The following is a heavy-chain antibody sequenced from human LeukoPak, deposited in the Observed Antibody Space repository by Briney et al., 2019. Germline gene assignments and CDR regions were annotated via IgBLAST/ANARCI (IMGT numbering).Heavy chain of an antibody. CDR1: GGSISSGGYY. Sequence: SQTLSLTCTVSGGSISSGGYYWSWIRQHPGKGLEWIGYIYYSRSTYYNPSLKSRVTISVDTSKNQFSLKLSSVTAADTAVYYCARDNRQQLGHYYYGMDVWGQGTTVTVSS. D-gene: IGHD6-13*01. J-gene: IGHJ6*02. V-gene: IGHV4-31*03. CDR2: IYYSRST. CDR3: ARDNRQQLGHYYYGMDV.